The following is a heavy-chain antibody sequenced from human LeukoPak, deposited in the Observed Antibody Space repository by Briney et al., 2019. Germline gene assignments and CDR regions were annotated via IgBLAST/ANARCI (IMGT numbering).Heavy chain of an antibody. Sequence: PGGSLTLSCAASGLTFSSYEMSWVRQAPGKGLEWLSYISTGGSTTHYADSVKGRFTMSRDNVKNSLYLQMNSLRAEDTAVYYCARYYGSGSYVTGGMDVWGQGTTFTVSS. CDR1: GLTFSSYE. CDR2: ISTGGSTT. CDR3: ARYYGSGSYVTGGMDV. J-gene: IGHJ6*02. D-gene: IGHD3-10*01. V-gene: IGHV3-48*03.